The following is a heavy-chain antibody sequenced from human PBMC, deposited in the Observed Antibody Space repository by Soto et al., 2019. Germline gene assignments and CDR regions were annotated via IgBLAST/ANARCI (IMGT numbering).Heavy chain of an antibody. V-gene: IGHV3-73*02. J-gene: IGHJ4*02. Sequence: EVQLVESGGGLVQPGGSLKLSCAASGFTFSGSAMHWVRQASGKGLEWVGRIRSKANSYATAYAASVKGRFTISRDDSKNTAYLQMNSLKTEDTAVYYCTSTVLLWFGELEYWGQGTLVTVSS. D-gene: IGHD3-10*01. CDR1: GFTFSGSA. CDR2: IRSKANSYAT. CDR3: TSTVLLWFGELEY.